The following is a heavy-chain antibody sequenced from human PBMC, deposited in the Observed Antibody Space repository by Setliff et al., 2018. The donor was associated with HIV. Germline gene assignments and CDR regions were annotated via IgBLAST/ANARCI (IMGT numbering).Heavy chain of an antibody. V-gene: IGHV1-18*04. CDR1: GYIFTSYY. CDR3: ARIPTGTTLYYYRLDV. D-gene: IGHD1-1*01. CDR2: ISAYNGNT. Sequence: ASVKVSCKASGYIFTSYYIHWVRQAPGQGLEWMGWISAYNGNTNYAQKLQGRVTMTTDTSTSTAYMELRSLRSDDTAVYYCARIPTGTTLYYYRLDVWGQGTTVTVSS. J-gene: IGHJ6*02.